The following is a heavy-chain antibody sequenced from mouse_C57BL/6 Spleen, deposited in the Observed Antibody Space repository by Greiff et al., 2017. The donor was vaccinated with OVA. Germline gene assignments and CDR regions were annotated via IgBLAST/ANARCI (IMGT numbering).Heavy chain of an antibody. CDR2: ISSGSSTI. J-gene: IGHJ1*03. CDR1: GFTFSDYG. Sequence: EVKLMESGGGLVKPGGSLKLSCAASGFTFSDYGMHWVRQAPEKGLEWVAYISSGSSTIYYADTVKGRFTISRDNAKNTLFLQMTSLRSEDTAMYYCARGPRYFDVWGTGTTVTVSS. CDR3: ARGPRYFDV. V-gene: IGHV5-17*01.